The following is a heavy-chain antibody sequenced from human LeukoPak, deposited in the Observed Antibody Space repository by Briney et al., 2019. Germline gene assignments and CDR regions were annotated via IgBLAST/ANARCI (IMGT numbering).Heavy chain of an antibody. Sequence: TFSSYAMSGGRQAPGKGLEWIGNIYYSGTTYYNPSLKSRVTLSVATSKNQFSLNLSSVTAADTAVNSCARLNRHSIDYWGQGTLVTVSS. CDR3: ARLNRHSIDY. V-gene: IGHV4-39*01. J-gene: IGHJ4*02. D-gene: IGHD1-14*01. CDR2: IYYSGTT. CDR1: TFSSYA.